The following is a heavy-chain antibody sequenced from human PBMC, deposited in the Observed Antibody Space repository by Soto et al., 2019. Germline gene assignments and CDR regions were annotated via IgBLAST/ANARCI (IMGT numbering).Heavy chain of an antibody. J-gene: IGHJ4*02. D-gene: IGHD6-19*01. CDR1: GGTFSNYA. CDR3: ARGPEFAVYFDY. V-gene: IGHV1-69*13. Sequence: SLKVSCKASGGTFSNYAINWVRQAPGQGLEWMGGIILPFGTANYAQKFQGRVTITADESLTTAYMELSGLRSEDTAVYYFARGPEFAVYFDYWGQGTLVTVTS. CDR2: IILPFGTA.